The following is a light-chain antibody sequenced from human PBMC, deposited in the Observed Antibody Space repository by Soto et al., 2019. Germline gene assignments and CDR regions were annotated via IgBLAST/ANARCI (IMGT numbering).Light chain of an antibody. V-gene: IGKV1-5*03. CDR2: KAS. CDR3: QQYNSYPWT. Sequence: DIQMTQSPSTLAASVGGSVTITCRASQSISSWLAWYQQKPGKAPKLLIYKASSLESGVPSRFSGSGSGTEFTLTIRSLQPDDFATYYCQQYNSYPWTCGQGTKVDIK. J-gene: IGKJ1*01. CDR1: QSISSW.